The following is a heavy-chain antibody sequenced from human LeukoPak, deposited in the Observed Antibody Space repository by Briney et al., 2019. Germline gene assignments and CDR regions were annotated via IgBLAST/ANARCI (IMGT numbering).Heavy chain of an antibody. CDR1: GGSFSGYY. Sequence: SETLSLTCAVYGGSFSGYYWSWIRQPPGKGLEWIGEINHSGSTNYNPSLKSRVTISVDTSKNQFSLKLSSVTAADTAVYYCARVIAAFSFDPWGQGTLVTVSS. J-gene: IGHJ5*02. V-gene: IGHV4-34*01. CDR3: ARVIAAFSFDP. D-gene: IGHD6-13*01. CDR2: INHSGST.